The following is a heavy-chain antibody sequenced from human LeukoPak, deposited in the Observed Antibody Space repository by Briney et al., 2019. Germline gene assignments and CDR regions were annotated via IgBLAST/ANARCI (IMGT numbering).Heavy chain of an antibody. Sequence: GGSLRLSCAASGFTFSSYGMSWVRQAPGKGLEWVSAISGSGGSTYYADSVKGRFTISRDNYKNTLYLQMNSLRAEDTAVYYCARASPGSLAATFDYWGQGTWSPSPQ. CDR3: ARASPGSLAATFDY. V-gene: IGHV3-23*01. CDR1: GFTFSSYG. CDR2: ISGSGGST. J-gene: IGHJ4*02. D-gene: IGHD6-6*01.